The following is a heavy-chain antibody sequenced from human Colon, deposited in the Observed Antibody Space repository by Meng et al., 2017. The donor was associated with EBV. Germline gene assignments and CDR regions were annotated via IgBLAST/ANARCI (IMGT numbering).Heavy chain of an antibody. V-gene: IGHV4-61*01. J-gene: IGHJ4*02. D-gene: IGHD2-2*01. Sequence: GQLPESGPGLVKASETLSLTCSVSGGSVSSETYYWTWIRQPPGKALEWIGYVSYSGGTNYNPSLKNRVTISVDTSKNQVSLRLSSVTAADTAVFYCARAVGPDCSSTSCPFDYWGQGTLVTVSS. CDR3: ARAVGPDCSSTSCPFDY. CDR2: VSYSGGT. CDR1: GGSVSSETYY.